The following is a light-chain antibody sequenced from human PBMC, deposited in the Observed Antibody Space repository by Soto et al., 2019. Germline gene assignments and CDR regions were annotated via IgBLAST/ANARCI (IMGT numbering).Light chain of an antibody. CDR1: QSVTSDS. V-gene: IGKV3-20*01. Sequence: EIVLTQSPGTLPLSPGERATLSCRASQSVTSDSFAWYQQKPGQAPKLLIYDASSRATGIPDKFSGSGSGTDFTLTISRLAPEDFAVYYCQQYGSSPLTFGGGTKVEIK. CDR2: DAS. CDR3: QQYGSSPLT. J-gene: IGKJ4*01.